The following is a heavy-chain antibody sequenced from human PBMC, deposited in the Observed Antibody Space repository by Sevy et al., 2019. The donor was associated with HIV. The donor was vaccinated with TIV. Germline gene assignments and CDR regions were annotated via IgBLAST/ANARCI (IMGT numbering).Heavy chain of an antibody. V-gene: IGHV3-23*01. CDR2: LSFGCGEI. CDR1: GFTFGDFA. J-gene: IGHJ4*02. CDR3: AREGCTKPHDY. D-gene: IGHD2-8*01. Sequence: GGSLRLSCTTSGFTFGDFAMNWVRQAPGKGLEWVSTLSFGCGEINYADSVKGRFTISRDNSKSSVYLQMNNLRPEDTAVYYCAREGCTKPHDYWGQGTLVTVSS.